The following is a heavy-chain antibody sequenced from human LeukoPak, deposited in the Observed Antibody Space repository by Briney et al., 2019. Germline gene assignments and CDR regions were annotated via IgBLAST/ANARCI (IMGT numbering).Heavy chain of an antibody. CDR3: AREVGIFDY. V-gene: IGHV3-23*01. Sequence: PGGSLRLSCAASGFTFSSYAMSWVRQAPGKGLEWVSVISGSSGSTYYADSVKGRFTISRDNSKNTLFLQMNSLRAEDTAVYCCAREVGIFDYWGQGTLVTVST. D-gene: IGHD1-1*01. CDR1: GFTFSSYA. CDR2: ISGSSGST. J-gene: IGHJ4*02.